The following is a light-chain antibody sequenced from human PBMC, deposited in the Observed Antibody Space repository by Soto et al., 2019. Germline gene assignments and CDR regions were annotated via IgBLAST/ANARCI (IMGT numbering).Light chain of an antibody. Sequence: ESVLTQSPGTLSLSPGERATLSCRASQRVPSNYLAWYQQKPGQAPRLLIFGASIRETGSPDRFSGSGSGTDFTLTISRLEPEDFAVYYCHQYGSSPGTFGQGTKVDIK. J-gene: IGKJ1*01. V-gene: IGKV3-20*01. CDR2: GAS. CDR3: HQYGSSPGT. CDR1: QRVPSNY.